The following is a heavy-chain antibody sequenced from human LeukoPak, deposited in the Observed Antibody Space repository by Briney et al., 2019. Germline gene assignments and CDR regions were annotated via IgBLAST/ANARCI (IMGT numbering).Heavy chain of an antibody. D-gene: IGHD5-24*01. CDR2: MKAKGGNT. V-gene: IGHV1-8*01. J-gene: IGHJ3*01. CDR3: ARIIDGYNDAYFL. CDR1: GYTFTIYD. Sequence: ASVTVSFKDSGYTFTIYDINGVRPANGQGGEWMGWMKAKGGNTGYTQKLQGRGTINRNTDISTPYMELSSLRSEDTAVYYCARIIDGYNDAYFLCGQGTVVTVPS.